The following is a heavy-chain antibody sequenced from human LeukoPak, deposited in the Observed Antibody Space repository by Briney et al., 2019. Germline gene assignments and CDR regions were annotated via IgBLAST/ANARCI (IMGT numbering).Heavy chain of an antibody. CDR2: INHSGST. D-gene: IGHD3-10*01. CDR3: ARGRSYYGSGSGENYYYYGMDV. CDR1: GGSFSGYY. Sequence: SETLSLTCAVYGGSFSGYYWSWIRQPPGKGLEWIGVINHSGSTNYNPSLKSRVTISVDTSKNQFSLKLSSVTAADTAVYYCARGRSYYGSGSGENYYYYGMDVWGQGTTVTVSS. V-gene: IGHV4-34*01. J-gene: IGHJ6*02.